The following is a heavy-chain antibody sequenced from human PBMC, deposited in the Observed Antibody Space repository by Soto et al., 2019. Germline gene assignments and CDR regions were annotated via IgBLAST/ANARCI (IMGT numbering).Heavy chain of an antibody. J-gene: IGHJ1*01. CDR3: AREAIAVAGAQYFQH. D-gene: IGHD6-19*01. CDR2: IWYDGSNK. V-gene: IGHV3-33*01. CDR1: GFTFSSYG. Sequence: ESGGGVVQPGRSLRLSCAASGFTFSSYGMHWVRQAPGKGLEWVAVIWYDGSNKYYADSVKGRFTISRDNSKNTLYLQMNSLRAEDTAVYYCAREAIAVAGAQYFQHWGQGTLVTVSS.